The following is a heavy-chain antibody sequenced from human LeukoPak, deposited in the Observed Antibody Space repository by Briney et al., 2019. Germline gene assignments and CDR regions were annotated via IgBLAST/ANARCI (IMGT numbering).Heavy chain of an antibody. CDR1: RSSFSGYY. CDR3: AKETSIVIEDIEGGGCDI. D-gene: IGHD2/OR15-2a*01. Sequence: ASVTVSCMASRSSFSGYYLHWVRQAPGQGLEWLGSINVASGDTNYKKTFQGRVTVTRDTSVNTVYMEMNNLTADDTALYFCAKETSIVIEDIEGGGCDIWGQGTMVTV. V-gene: IGHV1-2*02. CDR2: INVASGDT. J-gene: IGHJ3*02.